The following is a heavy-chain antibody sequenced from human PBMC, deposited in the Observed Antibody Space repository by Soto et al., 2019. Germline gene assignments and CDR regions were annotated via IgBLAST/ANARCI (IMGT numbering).Heavy chain of an antibody. CDR2: LYNTGST. J-gene: IGHJ6*02. Sequence: PSETLSLTCTISCASLSRYYCSWIRQSPGKGLEWIGYLYNTGSTIYNPSLKSRVTISVDTSKNKFTLKMNSVTAAVAAVYYCAKDLWGYCGDDCYPLGVWGQGTTVTVSS. D-gene: IGHD2-21*02. CDR3: AKDLWGYCGDDCYPLGV. CDR1: CASLSRYY. V-gene: IGHV4-59*01.